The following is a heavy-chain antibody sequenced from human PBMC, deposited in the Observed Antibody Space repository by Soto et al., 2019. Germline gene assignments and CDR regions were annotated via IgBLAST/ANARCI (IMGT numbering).Heavy chain of an antibody. CDR2: IYHRGST. Sequence: QLQLQESGSGLVKPSQTLSLTCAVSGGSISSGGYSWSWIRQPPGKGLEWIGYIYHRGSTYSNPSLKRRVTRSVDRSKNEFALKLSSVTAADTAVYYCARGQVVAAQHWGQGTLVTVS. CDR3: ARGQVVAAQH. J-gene: IGHJ4*02. D-gene: IGHD2-15*01. CDR1: GGSISSGGYS. V-gene: IGHV4-30-2*01.